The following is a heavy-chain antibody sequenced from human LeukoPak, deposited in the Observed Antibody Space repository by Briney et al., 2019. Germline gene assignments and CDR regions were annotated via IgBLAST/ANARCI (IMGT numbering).Heavy chain of an antibody. CDR3: ARDLGYCSSTSCRYFDY. D-gene: IGHD2-2*01. Sequence: ASVKVSCKVSGYTLTELSMHWVRQAPGKGLEWMGGFDPEDGETIYAQKFQGRVTMTRNTSISTAYMELSSLRSEDTAVYYCARDLGYCSSTSCRYFDYWGQGTLVTVSS. CDR2: FDPEDGET. V-gene: IGHV1-24*01. J-gene: IGHJ4*02. CDR1: GYTLTELS.